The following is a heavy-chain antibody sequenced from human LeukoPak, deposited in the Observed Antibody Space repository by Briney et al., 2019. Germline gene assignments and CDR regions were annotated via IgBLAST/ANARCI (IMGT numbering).Heavy chain of an antibody. J-gene: IGHJ4*02. CDR2: ISGSGGNT. V-gene: IGHV3-23*01. D-gene: IGHD6-19*01. Sequence: GASLGLSCAASGFTFSSYAMSWVRQAPGKGLEWVSVISGSGGNTYYADSVKGRFTISRDNSKNTLYLQMNSLRAEDTAIYYCAKDGKGAPVAGTGYFDHWGQGTLVTVSS. CDR3: AKDGKGAPVAGTGYFDH. CDR1: GFTFSSYA.